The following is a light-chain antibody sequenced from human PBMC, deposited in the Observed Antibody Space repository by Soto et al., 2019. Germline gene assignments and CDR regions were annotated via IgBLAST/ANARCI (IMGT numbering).Light chain of an antibody. Sequence: IHMTQSPSSLSASVGDRITVTCRASQRITTYVNWYQLKPGEAPTLLISTSGTLSRGVPSRFSGSGSGTDFTLTITRLQPADFATYFCQQTYSTPYTFGQGTKLEIK. CDR2: TSG. CDR1: QRITTY. V-gene: IGKV1-39*01. CDR3: QQTYSTPYT. J-gene: IGKJ2*01.